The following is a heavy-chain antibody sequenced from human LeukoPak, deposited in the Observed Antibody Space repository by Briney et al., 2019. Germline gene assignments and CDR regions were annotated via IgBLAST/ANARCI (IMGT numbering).Heavy chain of an antibody. Sequence: GGSLRLSCTASTRYFTNYWMHWVRQVPGKGLAWLSRIDRDGLKADYADSVRGRFTISKHNAKSTAYLQLNSLRAEDTAIYYCARGGKGLGTKFDYWGRGTLVTVSS. CDR1: TRYFTNYW. J-gene: IGHJ4*02. CDR3: ARGGKGLGTKFDY. D-gene: IGHD1-7*01. CDR2: IDRDGLKA. V-gene: IGHV3-74*01.